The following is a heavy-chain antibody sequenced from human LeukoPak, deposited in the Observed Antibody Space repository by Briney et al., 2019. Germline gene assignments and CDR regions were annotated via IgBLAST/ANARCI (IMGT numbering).Heavy chain of an antibody. V-gene: IGHV3-11*01. Sequence: GGSLRLSCAASGFTFSDYYMSWIRQAPGKGLEWVSYISSSGSTIYYADSVKGRFTISRDNAKNSLYLQMNSLRAEDTAVYYCARDGPCDILTGYYKAFDYWGQGTLVTVSS. CDR3: ARDGPCDILTGYYKAFDY. CDR2: ISSSGSTI. D-gene: IGHD3-9*01. CDR1: GFTFSDYY. J-gene: IGHJ4*02.